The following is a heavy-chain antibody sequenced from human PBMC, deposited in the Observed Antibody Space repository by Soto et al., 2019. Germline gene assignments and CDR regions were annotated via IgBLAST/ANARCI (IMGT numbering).Heavy chain of an antibody. J-gene: IGHJ6*02. Sequence: PGGSLRLSCSASGFTFSSYAMHWVRQVQGKGLEYVSAISSNGGSTYYADSVKGRFTISRDNSKNTLYLQMSSLRAEDTAVYYCVKGSHGYNPSNYYGMDVWGQGTTVTVSS. V-gene: IGHV3-64D*08. CDR2: ISSNGGST. CDR3: VKGSHGYNPSNYYGMDV. D-gene: IGHD5-12*01. CDR1: GFTFSSYA.